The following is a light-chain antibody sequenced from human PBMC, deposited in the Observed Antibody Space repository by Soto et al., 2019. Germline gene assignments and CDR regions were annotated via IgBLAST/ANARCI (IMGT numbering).Light chain of an antibody. CDR3: QQYNNWPWT. CDR2: GAS. CDR1: QSISDT. Sequence: EIVMTQSPATLSVSPVVRATLSFMASQSISDTLAWYQQKPGQAPRLLIHGASTRATGFPGRFSGSGSGTDFTLTISSLQSEDFAVYYCQQYNNWPWTFGQGTKVDIK. J-gene: IGKJ1*01. V-gene: IGKV3-15*01.